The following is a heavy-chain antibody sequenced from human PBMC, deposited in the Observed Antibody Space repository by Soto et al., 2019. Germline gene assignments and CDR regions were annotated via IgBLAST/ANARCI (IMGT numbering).Heavy chain of an antibody. V-gene: IGHV4-31*03. D-gene: IGHD3-22*01. Sequence: SETLSLTCTVSGGSISSCGYYWSWIRQHPGKGLEWIGYIYYSGSTYYNPSLKSRVTISVDTSKNQFSLKLSSVTAADTAVYYCARAIGHYYDSATPDAFDIWGQGTMVTVSS. CDR1: GGSISSCGYY. CDR2: IYYSGST. J-gene: IGHJ3*02. CDR3: ARAIGHYYDSATPDAFDI.